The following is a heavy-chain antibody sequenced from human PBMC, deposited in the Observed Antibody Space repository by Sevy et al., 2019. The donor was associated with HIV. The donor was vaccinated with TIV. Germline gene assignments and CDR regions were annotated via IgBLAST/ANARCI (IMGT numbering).Heavy chain of an antibody. D-gene: IGHD7-27*01. J-gene: IGHJ4*02. CDR1: GFTFSHHN. V-gene: IGHV3-48*02. CDR2: ISNSGSTT. CDR3: AREENRELGTIPLDS. Sequence: GGSLRLACAASGFTFSHHNMNWVRQAPGKGLEWISYISNSGSTTYFADSVRGRFTISRDNAKNSLFLEMHSLTDEDTAVYYCAREENRELGTIPLDSWVRGIQVTVSS.